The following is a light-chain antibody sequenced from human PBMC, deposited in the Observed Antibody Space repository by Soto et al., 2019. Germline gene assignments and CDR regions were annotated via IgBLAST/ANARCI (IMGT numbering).Light chain of an antibody. J-gene: IGLJ2*01. CDR1: SSDIGDYNF. V-gene: IGLV2-8*01. Sequence: QSVLTQPPSASGSPGQSVTISCTGTSSDIGDYNFVSWYQQHPGKAPKLMIDEVNNRPSRVPDRFSGSKSGNTASLTVSGLQAEDEADYYCSSYADTNNLVFGEGTTLTVL. CDR3: SSYADTNNLV. CDR2: EVN.